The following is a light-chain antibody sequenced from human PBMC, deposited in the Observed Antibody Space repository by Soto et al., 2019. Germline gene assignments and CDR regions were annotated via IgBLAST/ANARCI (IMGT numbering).Light chain of an antibody. CDR1: QSVTNY. CDR3: QQSSNWPPVT. V-gene: IGKV3-11*01. Sequence: EIVLTQSPATLSLSPGERATLSCRASQSVTNYLAWYQQKPGQAPRLLIYDASNRATGITARFSGSGSGTDFTLTISSLEPEDFAVYDCQQSSNWPPVTFGQGTRLEIK. J-gene: IGKJ5*01. CDR2: DAS.